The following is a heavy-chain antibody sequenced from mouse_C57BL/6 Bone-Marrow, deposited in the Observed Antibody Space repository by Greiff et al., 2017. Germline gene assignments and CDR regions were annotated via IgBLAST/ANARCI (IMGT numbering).Heavy chain of an antibody. CDR3: ARGDYASVAY. CDR1: GYTFTSYC. J-gene: IGHJ3*01. Sequence: VQLQQPGAELVKPGASVKLSCKASGYTFTSYCMQWVNQRPGQGLEWIGEIDPSDSYTNYNQTFKGKATLTVDTSSSTVYKQLSSLTSEDAAFYYCARGDYASVAYWGQGTLVTVSA. V-gene: IGHV1-50*01. D-gene: IGHD2-4*01. CDR2: IDPSDSYT.